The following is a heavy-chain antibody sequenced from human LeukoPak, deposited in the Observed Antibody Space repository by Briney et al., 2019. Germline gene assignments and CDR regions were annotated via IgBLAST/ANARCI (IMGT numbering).Heavy chain of an antibody. D-gene: IGHD6-13*01. J-gene: IGHJ4*02. Sequence: SVKVSCKASGGTFSSYAISWVRQAPGQGLEWTGGIIPIFGTANYAQKFQGRVTITADKSTSTAYMELSSLRSEDTAVYYCAREQQLVLGGFDYWGQGTLVTVSS. CDR1: GGTFSSYA. CDR3: AREQQLVLGGFDY. CDR2: IIPIFGTA. V-gene: IGHV1-69*06.